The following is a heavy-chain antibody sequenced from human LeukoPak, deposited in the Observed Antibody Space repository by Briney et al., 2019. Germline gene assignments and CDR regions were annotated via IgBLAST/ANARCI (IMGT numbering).Heavy chain of an antibody. CDR3: ARGGDYGDYGLYYFDY. V-gene: IGHV3-30-3*01. J-gene: IGHJ4*02. Sequence: PGRSLRLSCAASGFTFSSYAMHWIRQAPGKGLEWMAVISYDGSNKYYADSVKGRFTISRDNSKNTLYLQMNSLRAEDTAVYYCARGGDYGDYGLYYFDYWGQGTLVTVSS. CDR2: ISYDGSNK. CDR1: GFTFSSYA. D-gene: IGHD4-17*01.